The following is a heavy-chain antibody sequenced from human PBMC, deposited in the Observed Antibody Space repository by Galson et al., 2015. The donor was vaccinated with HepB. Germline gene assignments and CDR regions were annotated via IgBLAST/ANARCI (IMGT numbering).Heavy chain of an antibody. CDR2: ISGGGGTT. CDR1: GFTFHGYA. J-gene: IGHJ4*02. D-gene: IGHD3-10*01. CDR3: AKVSSLVWFGELDY. Sequence: SLRLSCAAFGFTFHGYAMTWVRQTPGKGLEWVSSISGGGGTTYYADSVRGRFTISRDNSKNTLYLKMKSLRAEDTAVYYCAKVSSLVWFGELDYWGQGTLITVSS. V-gene: IGHV3-23*01.